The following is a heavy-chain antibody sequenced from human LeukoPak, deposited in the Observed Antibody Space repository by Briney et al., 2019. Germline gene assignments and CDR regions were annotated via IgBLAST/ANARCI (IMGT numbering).Heavy chain of an antibody. V-gene: IGHV4-31*03. Sequence: PSQTLSLTCTLSGGSISSGGYYWSWIRQHPWKGLEWIGYIYYSGSTYYNAYLKSRLTISVETYKNQFSLQLSSVPAADTAVYYCARVDDFLTLWVHAFDIWGQGTMVTVSS. CDR1: GGSISSGGYY. CDR2: IYYSGST. J-gene: IGHJ3*02. D-gene: IGHD3-3*01. CDR3: ARVDDFLTLWVHAFDI.